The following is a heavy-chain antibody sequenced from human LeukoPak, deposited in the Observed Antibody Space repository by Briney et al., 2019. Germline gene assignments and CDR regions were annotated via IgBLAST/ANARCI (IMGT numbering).Heavy chain of an antibody. D-gene: IGHD3-10*01. J-gene: IGHJ6*02. V-gene: IGHV4-59*01. CDR1: GGSINSYY. CDR3: ARTSRHFYDSGSNLTPWPADMDV. Sequence: PSETLSLTCTVSGGSINSYYWTWIRQPPGKGLEWIGYIYYSGSTHYNPSLNSRVTISMDTSKNHFSLKLSSVTAADTAIYYCARTSRHFYDSGSNLTPWPADMDVWGQGTKVTVSS. CDR2: IYYSGST.